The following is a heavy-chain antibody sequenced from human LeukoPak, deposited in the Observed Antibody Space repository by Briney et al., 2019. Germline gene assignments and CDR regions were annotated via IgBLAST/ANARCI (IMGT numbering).Heavy chain of an antibody. Sequence: GGSLRLPCAASGFTFSSYWMNWARQAPGKGLEWVASINHNGNVNYYVDSVKGRFTISRDNAKNSLYLQMSNLRAEDAAVYFCARGGSLDVWGQGATVTVSS. CDR1: GFTFSSYW. V-gene: IGHV3-7*03. D-gene: IGHD2-15*01. CDR2: INHNGNVN. J-gene: IGHJ6*02. CDR3: ARGGSLDV.